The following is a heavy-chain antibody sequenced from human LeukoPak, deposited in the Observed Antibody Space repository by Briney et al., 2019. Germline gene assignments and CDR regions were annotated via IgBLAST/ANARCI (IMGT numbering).Heavy chain of an antibody. D-gene: IGHD3-9*01. CDR1: GGSFSGYY. J-gene: IGHJ4*02. V-gene: IGHV4-34*01. CDR2: INHSGST. CDR3: ARRRQTSRLAPFDY. Sequence: SETLSLTCAVYGGSFSGYYWSWIRQPPGKGLEWIGEINHSGSTNYNSSLKSRVTISVDTSKNQFSLKLSSVTAADTAVYYCARRRQTSRLAPFDYWGQGTLVTVSS.